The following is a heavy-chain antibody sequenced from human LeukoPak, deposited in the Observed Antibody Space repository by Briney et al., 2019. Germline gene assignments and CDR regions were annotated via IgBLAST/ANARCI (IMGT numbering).Heavy chain of an antibody. CDR1: GYTFRTSW. D-gene: IGHD3-22*01. J-gene: IGHJ4*02. V-gene: IGHV5-51*01. CDR2: IYPGDSDT. Sequence: GESLKISCKASGYTFRTSWIGWVRLMPGKGLEWMGIIYPGDSDTRYSPSFQGQVTISADKSISTAYLQWSSLRASDTAMYYCARPASGYLYYFDYWGQGTLVTVSS. CDR3: ARPASGYLYYFDY.